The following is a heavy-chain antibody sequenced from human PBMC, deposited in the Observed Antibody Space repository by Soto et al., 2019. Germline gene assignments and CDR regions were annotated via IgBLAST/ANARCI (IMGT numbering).Heavy chain of an antibody. J-gene: IGHJ4*02. CDR1: GFTFSSYG. V-gene: IGHV3-30*18. Sequence: ESGGGVVQPGRSLRLSCAASGFTFSSYGMHWVRQAPGKGLEWVAVISYDGSNKYYADSVKGRFTISRDNSKNTLYLQMNSLRAEDTAVYYCAKDLFGPDYGGPFDYWGQGTLVTVSS. CDR3: AKDLFGPDYGGPFDY. CDR2: ISYDGSNK. D-gene: IGHD4-17*01.